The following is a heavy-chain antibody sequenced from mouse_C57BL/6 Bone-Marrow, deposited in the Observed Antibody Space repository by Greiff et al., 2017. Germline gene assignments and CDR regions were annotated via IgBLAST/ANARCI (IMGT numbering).Heavy chain of an antibody. CDR1: GFTFSSYT. V-gene: IGHV5-9*01. D-gene: IGHD2-4*01. Sequence: EVQGVESGGGLVKPGGSLKLSCAASGFTFSSYTMSWVRQTPEKRLEWVATISGGGGNTYYPDSVKGRFTISRDNAKNTLYLQMSSLRSEDTALYYCARSRSGLRWFAYWGQGTLVTVSA. J-gene: IGHJ3*01. CDR3: ARSRSGLRWFAY. CDR2: ISGGGGNT.